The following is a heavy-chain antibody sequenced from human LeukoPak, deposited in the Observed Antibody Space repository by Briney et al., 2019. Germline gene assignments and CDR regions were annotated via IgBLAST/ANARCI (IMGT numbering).Heavy chain of an antibody. CDR1: GFTFSSYW. J-gene: IGHJ6*02. CDR2: IKQDGSEK. CDR3: ARDRGIAARPAYYYGMDV. D-gene: IGHD6-6*01. Sequence: GGSLRLSCAASGFTFSSYWMSWVRQAAGRGLEWVANIKQDGSEKYYVDSVKGRFTISRDNAKNSLYLQMNSLRAEDTAVYYCARDRGIAARPAYYYGMDVWGQGTTVTVSS. V-gene: IGHV3-7*05.